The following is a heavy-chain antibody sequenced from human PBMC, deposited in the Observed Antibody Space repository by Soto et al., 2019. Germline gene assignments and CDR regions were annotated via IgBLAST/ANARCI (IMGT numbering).Heavy chain of an antibody. J-gene: IGHJ4*02. Sequence: GGSLRLSCAASGFTFSSYWMHWVRQAPGKGLVWVSRINSDGSSTSYADSVKGRFTISRDNAKNTLYLQMNSLRAEDTAVYYCARERVARDIVVVPAAMNYWGQGTLVTVSS. CDR2: INSDGSST. CDR1: GFTFSSYW. V-gene: IGHV3-74*01. CDR3: ARERVARDIVVVPAAMNY. D-gene: IGHD2-2*01.